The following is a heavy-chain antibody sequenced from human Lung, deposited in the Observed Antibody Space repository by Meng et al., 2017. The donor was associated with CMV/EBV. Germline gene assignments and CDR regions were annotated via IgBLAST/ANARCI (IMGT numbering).Heavy chain of an antibody. V-gene: IGHV1-18*01. CDR1: GYKFDIYG. CDR3: ARAGAAVTTNFDF. Sequence: CKASGYKFDIYGINWVRQAPGQGLEWVGWVGAENGEKNYGQKFQGRVTVTADTFTKTAYMEMRSLRSDDSAIYYCARAGAAVTTNFDFWGQGTLVTVSS. J-gene: IGHJ4*02. D-gene: IGHD4-17*01. CDR2: VGAENGEK.